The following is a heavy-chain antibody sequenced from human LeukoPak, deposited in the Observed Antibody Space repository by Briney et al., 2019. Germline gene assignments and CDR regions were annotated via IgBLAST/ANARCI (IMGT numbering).Heavy chain of an antibody. Sequence: SGGSLRLPSAASGFSFSSRNMNWVRQAPGKGLEWVSYISASTSSIYYADSVKGRFTISRDIGKNSLYLQMNSLRAEDTAVYYCAASSGSGNYAYYFDYWGQGTLVTVSS. CDR2: ISASTSSI. V-gene: IGHV3-48*04. J-gene: IGHJ4*02. CDR3: AASSGSGNYAYYFDY. D-gene: IGHD3-22*01. CDR1: GFSFSSRN.